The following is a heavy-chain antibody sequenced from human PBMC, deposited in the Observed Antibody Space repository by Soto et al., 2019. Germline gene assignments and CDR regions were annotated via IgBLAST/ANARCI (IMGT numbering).Heavy chain of an antibody. V-gene: IGHV3-30-3*01. CDR3: ARRPLVAIYYFDY. Sequence: QVQLVESGGGVVQPGRSLRLSCAASGFTFSSYAMHWVRQAPGKGLEWVAVISYDGSNKYYADSVKGRFTISRDNSKNTLYLQMNSLRAEDTAVYYCARRPLVAIYYFDYWGQGTLVTVSS. J-gene: IGHJ4*02. CDR1: GFTFSSYA. D-gene: IGHD2-2*01. CDR2: ISYDGSNK.